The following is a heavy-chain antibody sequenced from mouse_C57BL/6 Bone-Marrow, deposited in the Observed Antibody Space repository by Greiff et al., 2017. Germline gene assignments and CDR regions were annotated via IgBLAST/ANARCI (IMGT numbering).Heavy chain of an antibody. J-gene: IGHJ2*01. CDR3: TTYYYGS. CDR2: IDPENGDT. Sequence: EVQLQQSGAELVRPGASVKLSCTASGFNIKDDYMHWVKQRPEQGLEWIGWIDPENGDTEYASKFQGKATITADTSSNTPYLQLSSLTSEDTAVYYCTTYYYGSWGQGTTLTVSS. V-gene: IGHV14-4*01. D-gene: IGHD1-1*01. CDR1: GFNIKDDY.